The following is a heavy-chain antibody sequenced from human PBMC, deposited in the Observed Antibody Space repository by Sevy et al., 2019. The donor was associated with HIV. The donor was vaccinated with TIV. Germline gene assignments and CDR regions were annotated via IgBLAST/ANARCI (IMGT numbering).Heavy chain of an antibody. CDR2: ISNYSGET. D-gene: IGHD3-22*01. CDR3: ASDSDGSGHYYADYFDY. Sequence: ASVKVSCKASGYTFTTYPIGSVRQAPGQGLEWMGWISNYSGETRDAQKFQGRATMTTDTSTSTAYLELRSLRSDETAVYYCASDSDGSGHYYADYFDYWGQGTLVTVSS. J-gene: IGHJ4*02. V-gene: IGHV1-18*01. CDR1: GYTFTTYP.